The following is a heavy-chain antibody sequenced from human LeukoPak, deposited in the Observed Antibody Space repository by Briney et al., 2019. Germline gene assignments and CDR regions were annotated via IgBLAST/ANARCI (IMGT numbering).Heavy chain of an antibody. Sequence: PGGSLRLSCAVSGFTFSSFAMSWVRQAPGKGLEWVSLISGSGGSTYHADSVKGRFTISRDNSKNTLYLQMNSLRAEDTAIYYCAKDRNGDFGKHFDYWGQGTLVTGSS. J-gene: IGHJ4*02. CDR1: GFTFSSFA. V-gene: IGHV3-23*01. CDR3: AKDRNGDFGKHFDY. CDR2: ISGSGGST. D-gene: IGHD4-17*01.